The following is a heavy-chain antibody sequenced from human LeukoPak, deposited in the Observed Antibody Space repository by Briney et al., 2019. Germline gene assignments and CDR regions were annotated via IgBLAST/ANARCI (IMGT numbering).Heavy chain of an antibody. J-gene: IGHJ6*02. CDR1: AGSISSNY. D-gene: IGHD5-18*01. Sequence: SETLSLTCTVSAGSISSNYWSWIRQPPGKGLKWIGNIYYSGSTNYNPSLKSRVTISVDTSKNQFSLKLSSVTAADTAVYYCARSEQLWLLGVYYYGMDVWGQGTTVTVSS. CDR3: ARSEQLWLLGVYYYGMDV. V-gene: IGHV4-59*08. CDR2: IYYSGST.